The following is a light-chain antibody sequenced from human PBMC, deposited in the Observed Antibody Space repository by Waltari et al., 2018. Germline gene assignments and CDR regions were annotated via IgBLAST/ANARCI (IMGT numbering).Light chain of an antibody. J-gene: IGLJ3*02. Sequence: QSALTQTATVSGSPGQSITISCTGTTSDVGKYNLVSWYQQHPGKAPTLIIYDVNKRPSGVSTRFSGSESGNTASLTISGLQAADEAYYYCCSYAGSAISVFGGGTKVTVL. CDR1: TSDVGKYNL. CDR3: CSYAGSAISV. CDR2: DVN. V-gene: IGLV2-23*02.